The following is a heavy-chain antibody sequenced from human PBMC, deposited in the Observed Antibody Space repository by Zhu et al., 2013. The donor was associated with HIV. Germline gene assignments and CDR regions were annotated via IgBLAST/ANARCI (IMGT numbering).Heavy chain of an antibody. D-gene: IGHD3-10*01. CDR1: RYTMNNND. J-gene: IGHJ4*02. V-gene: IGHV1-8*01. CDR2: MNPKSGNT. Sequence: VQLVRVWAVEVAEDRGRPVKVACQSSRYTMNNNDINWVRQATGQGLEWMGWMNPKSGNTGFARMFQGRVTLSRNASISTAYMELSSLRSEDTAVYYCARGSGSFWGQGTLVTVSS. CDR3: ARGSGSF.